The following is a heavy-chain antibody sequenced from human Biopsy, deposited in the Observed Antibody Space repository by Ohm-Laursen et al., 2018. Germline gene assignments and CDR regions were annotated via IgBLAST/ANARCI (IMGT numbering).Heavy chain of an antibody. J-gene: IGHJ6*02. V-gene: IGHV4-59*01. CDR3: ARATNSTSWPYYYFYGMDV. D-gene: IGHD2/OR15-2a*01. Sequence: PSETLSFTCTVFGGSISSVYWSWLRPTPGKGLVWIGYIYYSGSTNYNPSLKSRVTISVDTTKNQFFLRLNPVTAADTAVYYCARATNSTSWPYYYFYGMDVWGQGTTVTVSS. CDR1: GGSISSVY. CDR2: IYYSGST.